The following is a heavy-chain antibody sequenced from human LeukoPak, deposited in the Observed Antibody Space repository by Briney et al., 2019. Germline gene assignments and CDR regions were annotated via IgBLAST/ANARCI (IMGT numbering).Heavy chain of an antibody. CDR2: IKQDGSEK. CDR3: AREGYSYGWYYYYYMDV. D-gene: IGHD5-18*01. Sequence: GGSLRLSCAASGFTFSSYWMSWVRQAPGKGLEWVAHIKQDGSEKYYVDSVKGRFTISRDNAKNSLYLQMNSLRAEDTAVYYCAREGYSYGWYYYYYMDVWGKGTTVTISS. V-gene: IGHV3-7*01. CDR1: GFTFSSYW. J-gene: IGHJ6*03.